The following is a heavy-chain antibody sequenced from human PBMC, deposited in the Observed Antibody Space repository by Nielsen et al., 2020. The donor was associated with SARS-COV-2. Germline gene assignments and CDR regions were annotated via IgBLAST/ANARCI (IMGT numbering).Heavy chain of an antibody. CDR2: INSDGSST. D-gene: IGHD5-24*01. J-gene: IGHJ5*02. CDR3: ARSEGPYKYFDP. Sequence: GESLKISCAASGFTFSRHWMHWVRQAPGKGLVWVSRINSDGSSTTYADSVKGRFTISRDYAKNTLYLQMNSLRAEDTAVYYCARSEGPYKYFDPWGQGTLVTVSS. CDR1: GFTFSRHW. V-gene: IGHV3-74*01.